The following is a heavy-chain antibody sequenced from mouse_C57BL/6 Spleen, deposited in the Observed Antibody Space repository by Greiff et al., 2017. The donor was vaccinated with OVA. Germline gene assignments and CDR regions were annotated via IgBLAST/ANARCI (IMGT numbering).Heavy chain of an antibody. CDR1: GYAFSSSW. J-gene: IGHJ3*01. CDR3: ARSYDYDDGRLFAY. D-gene: IGHD2-4*01. Sequence: VKLVESGPELVKPGASVKISCKASGYAFSSSWMNWVKQRPGKGLEWIGRIYPGDGDTNYNGKFKGKATLTADKSSSTAYMQLSSLTSEDSAVYFCARSYDYDDGRLFAYWGQGTLVTVSA. V-gene: IGHV1-82*01. CDR2: IYPGDGDT.